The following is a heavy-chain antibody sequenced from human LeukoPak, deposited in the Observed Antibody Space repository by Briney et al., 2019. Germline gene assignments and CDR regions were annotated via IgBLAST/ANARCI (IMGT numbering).Heavy chain of an antibody. V-gene: IGHV4-59*01. CDR2: IYYSGST. Sequence: SETLSRTCTVSGGSISGYYWSWIRQPPGKGLECLGYIYYSGSTNYNPSLKSRVTISVDTSKNQFYLNLSSVTAADTAVYYCARGYYDSGGYYVWFGYWGQGTLVTVSS. J-gene: IGHJ4*02. D-gene: IGHD3-22*01. CDR3: ARGYYDSGGYYVWFGY. CDR1: GGSISGYY.